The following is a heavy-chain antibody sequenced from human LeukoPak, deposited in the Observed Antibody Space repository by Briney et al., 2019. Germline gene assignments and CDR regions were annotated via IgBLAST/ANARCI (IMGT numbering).Heavy chain of an antibody. CDR3: ARDRYGDGFAHFDY. CDR2: ITPSGGT. CDR1: GYTSTSDA. J-gene: IGHJ4*02. Sequence: GASVKVSCKASGYTSTSDAMHWVRQAPGQGLEWMGWITPSGGTNYPQKFQGRVAITRDTSITTAYMDLSRLTSDDTAVYYCARDRYGDGFAHFDYWGQGALVTVSS. D-gene: IGHD5-24*01. V-gene: IGHV1-2*02.